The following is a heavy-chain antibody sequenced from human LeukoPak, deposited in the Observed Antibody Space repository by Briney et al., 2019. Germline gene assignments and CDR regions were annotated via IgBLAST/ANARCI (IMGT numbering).Heavy chain of an antibody. D-gene: IGHD6-13*01. CDR1: GFTFSSYW. Sequence: GGSLRLSCAASGFTFSSYWMHWVRQAPGKGLVWVSRINSDGSSTSYADSVKGRFTISRDNAKNTLYLQMNSLRAEDTAVYYCAKGSTGYSDSWHDYWGQGALVTVSS. CDR2: INSDGSST. J-gene: IGHJ4*02. CDR3: AKGSTGYSDSWHDY. V-gene: IGHV3-74*01.